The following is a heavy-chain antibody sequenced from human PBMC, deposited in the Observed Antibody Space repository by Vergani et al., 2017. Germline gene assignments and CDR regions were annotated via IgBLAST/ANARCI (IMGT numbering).Heavy chain of an antibody. CDR3: VKDAGSYENFFDS. Sequence: EVQLLESGGSLKQPGGSVRLSCAASGFTFSTYAMHWVRQAPGKGLAWVSALTGGGGSTYYADSFKGRFIISSDNSRDTLYLQMNSLRPEDTATYYCVKDAGSYENFFDSWGQGTLVTVSS. CDR2: LTGGGGST. CDR1: GFTFSTYA. D-gene: IGHD1-26*01. V-gene: IGHV3-23*01. J-gene: IGHJ4*02.